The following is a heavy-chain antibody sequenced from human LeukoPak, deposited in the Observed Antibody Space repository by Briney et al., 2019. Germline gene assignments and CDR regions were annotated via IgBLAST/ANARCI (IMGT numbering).Heavy chain of an antibody. V-gene: IGHV1-2*02. D-gene: IGHD1-7*01. CDR1: GYTFTGYY. J-gene: IGHJ4*02. CDR3: ARPNWNYVPYFDY. Sequence: ASVKVSCKASGYTFTGYYMHWVRQPPGQGLAWMGWINPNSGGTNYAQKFQGRVTMTRDTSISTAYMELSRLRSDDTAVYYCARPNWNYVPYFDYWGQGTLVTVSS. CDR2: INPNSGGT.